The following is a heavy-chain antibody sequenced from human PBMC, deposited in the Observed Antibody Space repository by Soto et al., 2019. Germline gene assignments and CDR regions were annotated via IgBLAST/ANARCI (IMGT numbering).Heavy chain of an antibody. V-gene: IGHV1-3*01. CDR3: ARALRYFSGGSCYGY. CDR1: GYTFTSYA. D-gene: IGHD2-15*01. Sequence: ASVKVSCKASGYTFTSYAMHWVRQAPGQRLEWMGWINAGNGNTKYSQKFQGRVTITRDTSASTAYMELSSLRSEDTAVYYCARALRYFSGGSCYGYWGQGTLVPVPS. J-gene: IGHJ4*02. CDR2: INAGNGNT.